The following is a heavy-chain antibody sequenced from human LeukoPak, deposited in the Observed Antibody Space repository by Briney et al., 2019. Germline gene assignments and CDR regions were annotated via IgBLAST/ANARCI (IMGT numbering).Heavy chain of an antibody. Sequence: ASVKVSCKASGGTFSSYAISWVRQAPGQGLEWMGWINPNSGGTYYAQKFEGRVTLTRDTSISTAYMELSRLRSDDTAFYYCARVTVTTEFDCWGQGTLLTVSS. J-gene: IGHJ4*02. V-gene: IGHV1-2*02. CDR1: GGTFSSYA. CDR2: INPNSGGT. D-gene: IGHD4-17*01. CDR3: ARVTVTTEFDC.